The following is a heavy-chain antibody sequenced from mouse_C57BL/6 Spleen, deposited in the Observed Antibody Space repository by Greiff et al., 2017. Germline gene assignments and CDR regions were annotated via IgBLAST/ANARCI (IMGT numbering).Heavy chain of an antibody. Sequence: SGAELVRPGASVTLSCKASGYTFTDYEMHWVKQTPVHGLEWIGAIDPETGGTAYNQKFKGKAILTADKSSSTAYMELRSLTSEDSAVYYCTRAYGSSAYFDYWGQGTTLTVSA. CDR1: GYTFTDYE. D-gene: IGHD1-1*01. CDR2: IDPETGGT. CDR3: TRAYGSSAYFDY. V-gene: IGHV1-15*01. J-gene: IGHJ2*01.